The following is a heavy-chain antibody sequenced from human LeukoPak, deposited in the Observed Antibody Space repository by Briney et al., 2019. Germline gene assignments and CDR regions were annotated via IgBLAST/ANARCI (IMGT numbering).Heavy chain of an antibody. V-gene: IGHV1-69*13. D-gene: IGHD2-2*01. CDR3: ASARYCSSTSCYWFWFDP. CDR1: GGTFSSYA. Sequence: GASVKVSCKASGGTFSSYAISWVRQAPGQGLEWMGGITPIFGTANYAQKFQGRVTITADESTSTAYMELSSLRSEDTAVYYCASARYCSSTSCYWFWFDPWGQGTLVTVSS. J-gene: IGHJ5*02. CDR2: ITPIFGTA.